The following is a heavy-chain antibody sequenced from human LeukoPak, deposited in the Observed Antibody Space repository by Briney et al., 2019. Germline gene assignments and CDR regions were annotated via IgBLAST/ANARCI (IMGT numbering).Heavy chain of an antibody. V-gene: IGHV3-66*02. CDR2: IYSGGST. D-gene: IGHD6-19*01. CDR1: GFTFSSNY. J-gene: IGHJ4*02. CDR3: ARDIGAVAGDY. Sequence: PGGSLRLSCAASGFTFSSNYMSWVRQAPGKGLEWASVIYSGGSTYYADSVKGRFTISRDNSKNTLYLQMNSLRAEDTAVYYCARDIGAVAGDYWGQGTLVTVSS.